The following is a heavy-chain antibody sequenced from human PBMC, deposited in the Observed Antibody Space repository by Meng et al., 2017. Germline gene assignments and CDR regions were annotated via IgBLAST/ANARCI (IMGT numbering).Heavy chain of an antibody. V-gene: IGHV3-49*03. CDR2: IRSKAYGGTS. CDR3: SGDHCSSASCFPIDF. CDR1: GFTFSVYA. D-gene: IGHD2-2*01. J-gene: IGHJ4*02. Sequence: GGSLRLSCAASGFTFSVYALTWFRQAPGNGLEWVGFIRSKAYGGTSEYAVSVKGRFTISRDDSKNISYLQMNSLKAEDTAVYYCSGDHCSSASCFPIDFRGQGTLVTVSS.